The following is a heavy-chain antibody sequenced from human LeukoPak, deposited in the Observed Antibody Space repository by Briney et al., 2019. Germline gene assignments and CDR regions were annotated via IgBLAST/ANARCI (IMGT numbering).Heavy chain of an antibody. D-gene: IGHD1-7*01. Sequence: GGSLRLSCAASGFTFDDYAMHWVRQAPGKGLEWVSAISGSGGSTYYADSVKGRFTISRDNSKNTLYLQMNSLRAEDTAVYYCAKRRGLELLYYYYMDVWGKGTTVTVSS. CDR2: ISGSGGST. J-gene: IGHJ6*03. V-gene: IGHV3-23*01. CDR1: GFTFDDYA. CDR3: AKRRGLELLYYYYMDV.